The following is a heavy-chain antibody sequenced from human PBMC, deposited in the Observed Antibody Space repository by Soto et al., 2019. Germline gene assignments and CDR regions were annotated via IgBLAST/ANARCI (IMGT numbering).Heavy chain of an antibody. CDR2: ISWNSGSI. Sequence: EVQLVESGGGLVQPGRSLRLSCAASGFTFDDYAMHWVRQAPGKGLEWVSGISWNSGSIGYADSVKGRFTISRDNAKNSLYLQMNSLRAEDTALYYCATGGRGNVGWFAPWGQGTLVTVSS. D-gene: IGHD2-15*01. V-gene: IGHV3-9*01. J-gene: IGHJ5*02. CDR1: GFTFDDYA. CDR3: ATGGRGNVGWFAP.